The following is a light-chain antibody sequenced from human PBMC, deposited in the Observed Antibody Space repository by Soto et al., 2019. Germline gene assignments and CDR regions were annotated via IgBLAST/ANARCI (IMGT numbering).Light chain of an antibody. CDR2: EVS. V-gene: IGLV2-14*01. CDR3: TSFTTSSLGL. CDR1: SSDVGGYPY. J-gene: IGLJ1*01. Sequence: QSVLTQPASVSGSPGQSITISCTGTSSDVGGYPYVSWYQQHPGEAPKLMIFEVSNRSSGVSPRFSGSRSGNTASLTISGLQAEDEADYYCTSFTTSSLGLFGPGTKVTVL.